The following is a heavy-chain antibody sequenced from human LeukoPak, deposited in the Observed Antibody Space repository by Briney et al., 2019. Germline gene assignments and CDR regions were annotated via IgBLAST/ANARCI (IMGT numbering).Heavy chain of an antibody. Sequence: GGSLRLSCAASGFTFSSYAMHWVRQAPGKGLEWVAVISYDGSNKYYADSVKGRFTISRDNSKNTLYLQMNSLRAEDTAVYYCARASTAMFTENWFAPWGQGTLVTVSS. CDR1: GFTFSSYA. D-gene: IGHD5-18*01. V-gene: IGHV3-30*04. J-gene: IGHJ5*02. CDR3: ARASTAMFTENWFAP. CDR2: ISYDGSNK.